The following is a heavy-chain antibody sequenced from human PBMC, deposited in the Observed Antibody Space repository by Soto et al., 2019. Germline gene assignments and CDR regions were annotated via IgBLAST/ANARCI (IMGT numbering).Heavy chain of an antibody. CDR3: ARADDSSGYYYVY. Sequence: GGSLRLSCAASGFTFSSYSMNWVRQAPGKGLEWVSSISSSSSYIYYADSVKGRFTISRDNAKNSLYLQMNSLRAEDTAVYYCARADDSSGYYYVYWGQGTLVTVS. J-gene: IGHJ4*02. V-gene: IGHV3-21*01. D-gene: IGHD3-22*01. CDR2: ISSSSSYI. CDR1: GFTFSSYS.